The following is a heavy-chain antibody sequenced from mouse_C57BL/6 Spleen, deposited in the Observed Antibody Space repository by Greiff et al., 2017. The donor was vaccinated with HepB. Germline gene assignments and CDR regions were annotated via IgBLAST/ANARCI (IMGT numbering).Heavy chain of an antibody. CDR3: ARASNLYYFDY. CDR1: GYAFSSSW. J-gene: IGHJ2*01. V-gene: IGHV1-82*01. D-gene: IGHD2-5*01. Sequence: VKLMESGPELVKPGASVKISCKASGYAFSSSWMNWVKQRPGKGLEWIGRIYPGDGDTNYNGKFKGKATLTADKSSSTAYMQLSSLTSEDSAVYFCARASNLYYFDYWGQGTTLTVSS. CDR2: IYPGDGDT.